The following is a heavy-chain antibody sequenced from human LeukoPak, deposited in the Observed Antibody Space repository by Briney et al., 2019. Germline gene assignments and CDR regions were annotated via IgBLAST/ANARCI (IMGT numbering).Heavy chain of an antibody. CDR3: ARAGHKAYCGGACYSFDY. J-gene: IGHJ4*02. CDR1: GYTFTGYY. CDR2: INPNSGGT. Sequence: ASVKVSCKASGYTFTGYYMHWVRQAPGQGLEWMGWINPNSGGTNYAQKFQGRVTMTRDTSISTAYMELSRLRSDDTAVYYCARAGHKAYCGGACYSFDYWGQGTLVTVSS. V-gene: IGHV1-2*02. D-gene: IGHD2-21*02.